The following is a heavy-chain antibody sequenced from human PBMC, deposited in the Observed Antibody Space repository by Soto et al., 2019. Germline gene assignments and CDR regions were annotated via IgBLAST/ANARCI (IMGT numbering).Heavy chain of an antibody. CDR2: ISYDGSNK. CDR3: VKFMEDYSNFDS. Sequence: PGGSLRLSCAASGFTFSSYGMHWVRQAPGKGLEWVAVISYDGSNKYYADSVKGRFTISRDNSKNTLYLQMNSLRAEDTAVYYFVKFMEDYSNFDSCGLGALVTVSA. CDR1: GFTFSSYG. J-gene: IGHJ4*02. V-gene: IGHV3-30*18. D-gene: IGHD4-4*01.